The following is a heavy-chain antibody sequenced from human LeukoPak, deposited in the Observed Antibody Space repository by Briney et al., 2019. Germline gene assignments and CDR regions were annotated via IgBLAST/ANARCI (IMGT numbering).Heavy chain of an antibody. CDR2: INHSRST. CDR3: ARVRSSGWGKGFDY. D-gene: IGHD6-19*01. Sequence: PSETLSLTCVLYGGSSSGYYWSWIRQPPGKGLEWIGEINHSRSTNYNPSLKSRVTISVDTSKNQFSLKLSSVTAADTAVYYCARVRSSGWGKGFDYWRQGTLVTVSS. V-gene: IGHV4-34*01. CDR1: GGSSSGYY. J-gene: IGHJ4*02.